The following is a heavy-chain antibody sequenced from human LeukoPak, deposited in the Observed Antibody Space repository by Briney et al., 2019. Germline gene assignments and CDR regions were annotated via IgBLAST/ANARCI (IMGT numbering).Heavy chain of an antibody. CDR3: VRDKGRVVVTATPDY. CDR1: GFTFSSYA. V-gene: IGHV3-23*01. CDR2: ISGSGGST. J-gene: IGHJ4*02. D-gene: IGHD2-21*02. Sequence: GGSLRLSCAASGFTFSSYAMSWVRQAPGKGLEWVSAISGSGGSTYYADSVKGRFTISRDNSKNTLYLQMNSLRAEDTAVYYCVRDKGRVVVTATPDYWGQGTLVTVSS.